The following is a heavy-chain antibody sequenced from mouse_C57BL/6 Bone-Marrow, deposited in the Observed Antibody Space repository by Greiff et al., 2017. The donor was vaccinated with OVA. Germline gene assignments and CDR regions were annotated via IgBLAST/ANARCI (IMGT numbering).Heavy chain of an antibody. V-gene: IGHV1-47*01. CDR3: ARAYGYDGKGWYFDV. CDR2: FHPYNDDT. J-gene: IGHJ1*03. Sequence: QVQLQQSGAELVKPGASVKMSCKASGYTFTTYPIEWLKQNHGKSLEWIGNFHPYNDDTKYNEKFKGKATLTVEKSSSTVYLELSRLTSDDAAVYDCARAYGYDGKGWYFDVWGTGTTVTVSS. CDR1: GYTFTTYP. D-gene: IGHD2-2*01.